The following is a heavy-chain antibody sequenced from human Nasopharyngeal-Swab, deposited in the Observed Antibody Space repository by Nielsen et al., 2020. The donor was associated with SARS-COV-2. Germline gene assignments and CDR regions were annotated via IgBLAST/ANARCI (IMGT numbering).Heavy chain of an antibody. J-gene: IGHJ4*02. CDR2: IYPGGSET. CDR1: GYSFTNYW. D-gene: IGHD6-19*01. V-gene: IGHV5-51*01. CDR3: ARQGGSAGASDY. Sequence: GESLKISCKGVGYSFTNYWIAWIRQMPGKGLEWMGIIYPGGSETRYSPSFEGQVTMSADRSIDTAYLKWSSLEASDTGIYYCARQGGSAGASDYWGQGTLVTVSS.